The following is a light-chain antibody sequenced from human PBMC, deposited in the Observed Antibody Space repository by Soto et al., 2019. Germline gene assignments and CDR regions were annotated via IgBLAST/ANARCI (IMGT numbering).Light chain of an antibody. CDR3: QHYYNYPLT. J-gene: IGKJ1*01. Sequence: AVLLTQSPSSFSASTGDRATITCRASQDIHNYLAWYQQVPGKAPKLLLYAASILQTGVPSRFSGSGSGTDFTLTIDGLQSDDFATYFCQHYYNYPLTVGQGTTVE. CDR1: QDIHNY. V-gene: IGKV1-8*01. CDR2: AAS.